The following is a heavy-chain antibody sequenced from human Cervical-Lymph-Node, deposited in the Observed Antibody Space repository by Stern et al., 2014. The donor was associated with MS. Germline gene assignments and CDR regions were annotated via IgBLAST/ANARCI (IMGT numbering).Heavy chain of an antibody. Sequence: VQLGQSGAEVKKPGESLKISCKTSGYTFISYWIGWGRQMPRRGLEWMGIIYTGYSHTRYSTPFQGPVTISVDQSINTAYPQWSSLKASDTAIYYCARRSWYYRREYYFDFWGQGTLVTVSS. J-gene: IGHJ4*02. V-gene: IGHV5-51*03. CDR1: GYTFISYW. D-gene: IGHD2/OR15-2a*01. CDR3: ARRSWYYRREYYFDF. CDR2: IYTGYSHT.